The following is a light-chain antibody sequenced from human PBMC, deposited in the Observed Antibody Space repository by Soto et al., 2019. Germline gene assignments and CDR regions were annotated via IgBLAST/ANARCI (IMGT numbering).Light chain of an antibody. CDR3: QQSYNPPYT. V-gene: IGKV1-39*01. Sequence: DIQMTQSPSSLSASVGDRVIITCRASQSSSTYLNWYQHKPGNAPKLLISAASTLQRGVPSRFSGSGSGSDFTLTISSLQPEDFATYFCQQSYNPPYTFGQVTKLEI. CDR2: AAS. J-gene: IGKJ2*01. CDR1: QSSSTY.